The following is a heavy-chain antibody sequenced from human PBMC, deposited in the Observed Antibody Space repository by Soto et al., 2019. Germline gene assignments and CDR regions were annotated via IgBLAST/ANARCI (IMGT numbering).Heavy chain of an antibody. CDR2: MDPNSGNT. D-gene: IGHD6-19*01. CDR1: GYTFTNYD. CDR3: ARGRGWRDY. Sequence: QVQLVQSGAEVKKPGASVKVSCKASGYTFTNYDINWVRQAPGQGLEWMGWMDPNSGNTDYAQKFQGRVTITRNTPISTAYLELSSLSSEDTAVYYCARGRGWRDYWGQGTLVTVSS. V-gene: IGHV1-8*01. J-gene: IGHJ4*02.